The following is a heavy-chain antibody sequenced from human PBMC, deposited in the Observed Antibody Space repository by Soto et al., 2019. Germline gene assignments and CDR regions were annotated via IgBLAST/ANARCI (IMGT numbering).Heavy chain of an antibody. V-gene: IGHV1-58*01. CDR3: AATLDWGSYDFGGYPS. CDR2: IVAGSGKT. CDR1: GFTFSRSA. J-gene: IGHJ4*02. Sequence: SVKVSCKGSGFTFSRSAVQWVRQARGQGLEWIGWIVAGSGKTDYAQNFQERVTITTDMSTSTAYMELSSLNSDDTAFYYCAATLDWGSYDFGGYPSWGQGTLVTVSS. D-gene: IGHD3-22*01.